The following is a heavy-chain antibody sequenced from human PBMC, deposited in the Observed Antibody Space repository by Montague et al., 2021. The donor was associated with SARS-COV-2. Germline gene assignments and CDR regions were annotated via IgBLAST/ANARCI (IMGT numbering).Heavy chain of an antibody. D-gene: IGHD3-10*01. J-gene: IGHJ6*03. Sequence: SETLSLTCAVHGGSLGTYSWNWIRQPPGKGLEWIGEIHHGGSTNYNPSLKSRVTISADTSKNQFSLKLTSVAAADTAVYYCARLGDGVVPSPILGVGPYYSYYYMDVWGKGTTVTVSS. CDR1: GGSLGTYS. CDR3: ARLGDGVVPSPILGVGPYYSYYYMDV. CDR2: IHHGGST. V-gene: IGHV4-34*01.